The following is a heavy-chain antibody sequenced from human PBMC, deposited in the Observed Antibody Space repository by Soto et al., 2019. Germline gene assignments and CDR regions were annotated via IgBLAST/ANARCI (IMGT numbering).Heavy chain of an antibody. CDR1: GFTFSNAW. J-gene: IGHJ6*02. Sequence: PGGSLRLSCAASGFTFSNAWMNWVRQAPGKGLEWVGRIKSKTDGGTTDYAAPVKGRFTISRDDSKNTLYLQMNSLKTEDTAVYYCTTDGLAAAGPWGSLKKYYYYGMDVWGQGTTVTVSS. CDR2: IKSKTDGGTT. CDR3: TTDGLAAAGPWGSLKKYYYYGMDV. D-gene: IGHD6-13*01. V-gene: IGHV3-15*07.